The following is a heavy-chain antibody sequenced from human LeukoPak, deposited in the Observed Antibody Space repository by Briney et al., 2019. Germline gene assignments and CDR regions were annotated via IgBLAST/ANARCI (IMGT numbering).Heavy chain of an antibody. Sequence: ASVKVSCKASGYSFTSYGISWVRQAPGQGLEWMGWISAYNGNTNYAQKLQVRVAMTTDTSTSTAYMELRSLRSGDTAIYYCARVPNWGSRFFDYWGQGTLDTVSS. CDR1: GYSFTSYG. CDR3: ARVPNWGSRFFDY. CDR2: ISAYNGNT. D-gene: IGHD7-27*01. V-gene: IGHV1-18*01. J-gene: IGHJ4*02.